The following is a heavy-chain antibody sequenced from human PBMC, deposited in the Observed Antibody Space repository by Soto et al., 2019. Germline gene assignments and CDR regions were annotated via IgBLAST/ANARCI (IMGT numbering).Heavy chain of an antibody. CDR1: GFTFSDYY. CDR3: AKHGYCTSFTCFTYFNY. Sequence: GGSLRLSCAASGFTFSDYYMSWIRQAPGKGLEWVSYISSSGSTIYYADSVKGRFTISRDNAKNSLYLQMNSLRAEDTAVYYCAKHGYCTSFTCFTYFNYWGLGTLVTVSS. V-gene: IGHV3-11*01. CDR2: ISSSGSTI. D-gene: IGHD2-2*03. J-gene: IGHJ4*02.